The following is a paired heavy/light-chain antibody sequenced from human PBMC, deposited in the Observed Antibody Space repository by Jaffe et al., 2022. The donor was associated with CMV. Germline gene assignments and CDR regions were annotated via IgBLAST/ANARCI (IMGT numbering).Heavy chain of an antibody. J-gene: IGHJ4*02. Sequence: EVQLVETGGGLVQPGGSLRLSCAVSGFTFSTYEMNWVRQAPGKGLEWVSYISSTSNTIYYADSVRGRFIISRDNAKNSMFLQLNSLRAEDTAVYYCARVRASVPGDYWGQGTLVTVSS. CDR2: ISSTSNTI. D-gene: IGHD1-1*01. V-gene: IGHV3-48*03. CDR1: GFTFSTYE. CDR3: ARVRASVPGDY.
Light chain of an antibody. J-gene: IGKJ1*01. CDR3: QQYNSFPWT. V-gene: IGKV1-5*03. CDR1: QSISIG. CDR2: KAS. Sequence: DTQMTQSPSTLSASVGDRVTITCRASQSISIGLAWYQQKPGKAPKFLIYKASSLESGVPSRFSGSGSGTEFTLTITSLQPDDFATYYCQQYNSFPWTFGQGTKVEIK.